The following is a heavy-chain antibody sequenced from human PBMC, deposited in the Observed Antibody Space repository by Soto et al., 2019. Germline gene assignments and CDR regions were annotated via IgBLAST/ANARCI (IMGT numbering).Heavy chain of an antibody. Sequence: GASVKVSCKVSGYTLTELSMHWVRQAPGKGLEWMGGFDPEDGETIYAQKFQGRVTMTEDTSTDTAYMELSSLRSEDTAVYYCATVPIQVGAPRKGFDYWGQGTLVTVSS. CDR3: ATVPIQVGAPRKGFDY. V-gene: IGHV1-24*01. CDR1: GYTLTELS. J-gene: IGHJ4*02. D-gene: IGHD1-26*01. CDR2: FDPEDGET.